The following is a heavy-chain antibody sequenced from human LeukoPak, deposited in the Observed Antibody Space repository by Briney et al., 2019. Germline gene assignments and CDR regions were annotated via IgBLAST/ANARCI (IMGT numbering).Heavy chain of an antibody. CDR2: ISAYNGNT. CDR1: GYTFTSYG. CDR3: ARVRGDIVVVPAAMPVHFDY. D-gene: IGHD2-2*01. Sequence: GASVKVSCKASGYTFTSYGISWVRQAPGQGLEWMGWISAYNGNTNYAQKLQGRVTMTTDTSTSTAYMELRSLRSDDTAVYYCARVRGDIVVVPAAMPVHFDYWGQGTQVTVSS. J-gene: IGHJ4*02. V-gene: IGHV1-18*01.